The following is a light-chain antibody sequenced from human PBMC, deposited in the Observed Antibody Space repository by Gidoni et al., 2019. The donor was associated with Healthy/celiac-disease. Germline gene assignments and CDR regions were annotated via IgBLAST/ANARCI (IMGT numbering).Light chain of an antibody. Sequence: ELVMTQSPATLSVSPGERATISCRARQSVTSNLAWYQQKPGKAPRLLIYGASTRATGIPARFSGSGSGTEFPLTISSLQSEDFAVYYCQQYNNWPQTFGQGTKVEIK. V-gene: IGKV3-15*01. CDR3: QQYNNWPQT. CDR2: GAS. J-gene: IGKJ1*01. CDR1: QSVTSN.